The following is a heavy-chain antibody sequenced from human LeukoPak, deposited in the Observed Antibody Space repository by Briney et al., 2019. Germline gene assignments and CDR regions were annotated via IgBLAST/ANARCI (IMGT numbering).Heavy chain of an antibody. Sequence: GGSLRLSCAASGFTFSSSAMSWVRQAPGKGLEWVTAISNNGGYTYYADSVQGRFTISRDNSKSTLCLQMNSLRAEDTAVYYCAKQLGYCSDGSCYFPYWGQGTLVTVSS. CDR2: ISNNGGYT. CDR3: AKQLGYCSDGSCYFPY. V-gene: IGHV3-23*01. D-gene: IGHD2-15*01. CDR1: GFTFSSSA. J-gene: IGHJ4*02.